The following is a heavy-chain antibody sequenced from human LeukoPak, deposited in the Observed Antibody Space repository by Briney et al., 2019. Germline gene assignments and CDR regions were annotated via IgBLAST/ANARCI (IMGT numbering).Heavy chain of an antibody. J-gene: IGHJ4*02. CDR1: GFTFDDYA. Sequence: SGGSLRLSXAASGFTFDDYAMHWVRQAPGKGLEWVSLISGDGGSTYYADSVKGRFTISRDNSKNSLYLQMNSLRTEDTALYYCAKDRYDFWSGYTYYFDYWGQGTLVTVSS. V-gene: IGHV3-43*02. CDR3: AKDRYDFWSGYTYYFDY. D-gene: IGHD3-3*01. CDR2: ISGDGGST.